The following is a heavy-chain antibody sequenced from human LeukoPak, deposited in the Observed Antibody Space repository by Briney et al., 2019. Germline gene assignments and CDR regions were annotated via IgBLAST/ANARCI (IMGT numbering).Heavy chain of an antibody. CDR1: GFTFSSYW. Sequence: GGSLRLSCAASGFTFSSYWMHWVRQAPGKGLVWVSRINTDGSSTSYADSVKGRFTISRDNAKNTLYLQMNSLRAEDTAVYYCARGNYGDYVDYWGQGTLATVSP. D-gene: IGHD4-17*01. CDR3: ARGNYGDYVDY. J-gene: IGHJ4*02. V-gene: IGHV3-74*01. CDR2: INTDGSST.